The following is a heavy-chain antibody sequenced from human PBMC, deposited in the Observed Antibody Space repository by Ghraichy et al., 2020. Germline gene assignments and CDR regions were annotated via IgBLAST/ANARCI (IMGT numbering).Heavy chain of an antibody. J-gene: IGHJ6*03. CDR3: ARVDVTPEGPGFYYYMDL. D-gene: IGHD1-14*01. V-gene: IGHV4-4*07. CDR1: GGSISSYY. CDR2: IYFSGST. Sequence: SQTLSLTCTVSGGSISSYYWSWIRQSAGKGLEWIGSIYFSGSTKYNPSLRGRITLSEDTSKNQFSLRLTSVTAADTAVYYCARVDVTPEGPGFYYYMDLWGKGTTVTVSS.